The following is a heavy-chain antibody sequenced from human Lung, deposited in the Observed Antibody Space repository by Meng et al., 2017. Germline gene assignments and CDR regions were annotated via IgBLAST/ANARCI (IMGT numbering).Heavy chain of an antibody. CDR3: ARGPTTMAHDFDY. J-gene: IGHJ4*02. V-gene: IGHV4-34*01. CDR2: INHSGST. D-gene: IGHD4-11*01. CDR1: GGSFSDYY. Sequence: QVQIQQVGEGLLKPSETLSLTCVVSGGSFSDYYWSWIRQPPGKGLEWIGEINHSGSTNYNPSLESRATISVDTSQNNLSLKLSSVTAADSAVYYCARGPTTMAHDFDYWGQGTLVTVSS.